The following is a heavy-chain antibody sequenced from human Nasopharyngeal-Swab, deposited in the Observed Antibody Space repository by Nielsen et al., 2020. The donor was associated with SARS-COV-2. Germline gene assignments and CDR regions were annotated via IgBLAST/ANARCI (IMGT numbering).Heavy chain of an antibody. D-gene: IGHD1-14*01. CDR3: ARGDGWYTNSWFDS. CDR2: IYYSGST. V-gene: IGHV4-39*07. J-gene: IGHJ5*01. Sequence: SETLSLTCTVSGGSISSSSYYWGWIRQPPGKGLEWIGSIYYSGSTYYNPSLKSRVTISVDTSKKRFSLIVSSVTGADTAVYYCARGDGWYTNSWFDSWGQGILVTVSS. CDR1: GGSISSSSYY.